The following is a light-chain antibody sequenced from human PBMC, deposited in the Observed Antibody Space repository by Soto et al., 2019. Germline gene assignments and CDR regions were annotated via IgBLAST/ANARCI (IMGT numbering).Light chain of an antibody. V-gene: IGKV3-15*01. CDR2: GAS. CDR1: QSVSNN. Sequence: EIGLTQSPGTLSVAPGESATLRCTASQSVSNNYLAWYQQKPCQAPRLLIYGASTRATGIPARFSGSGSGTEFNLTISSLQSEDFAVYYCQQYNNWLITFGQGTRLEI. J-gene: IGKJ5*01. CDR3: QQYNNWLIT.